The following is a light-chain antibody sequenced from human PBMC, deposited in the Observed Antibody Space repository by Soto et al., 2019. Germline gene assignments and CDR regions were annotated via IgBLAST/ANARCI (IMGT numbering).Light chain of an antibody. CDR2: GAS. CDR3: QQYGSSHT. Sequence: EIVLTQSPGTLSLSPGERATLSCRASQSVSSSYLAWYQQKPGQAPRLLIYGASGRATGIPDRFSGSGSGTALTLTISRLEPEDCAVYYCQQYGSSHTFGQGTKLEIK. J-gene: IGKJ2*01. CDR1: QSVSSSY. V-gene: IGKV3-20*01.